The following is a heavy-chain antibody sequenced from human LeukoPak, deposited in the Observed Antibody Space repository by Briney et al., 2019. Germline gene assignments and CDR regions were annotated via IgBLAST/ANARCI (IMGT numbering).Heavy chain of an antibody. J-gene: IGHJ4*02. V-gene: IGHV3-20*04. CDR1: GLTPADYG. Sequence: GGSLRLSCAASGLTPADYGMSWVRQAPGKGLEWVSGIDWSGESTGYADSVKGRFTISRDNAANVLYLQMNGLRAEDTALYYCARGLSASWYSLGYWGRGTLVTVSS. CDR2: IDWSGEST. CDR3: ARGLSASWYSLGY. D-gene: IGHD2-2*01.